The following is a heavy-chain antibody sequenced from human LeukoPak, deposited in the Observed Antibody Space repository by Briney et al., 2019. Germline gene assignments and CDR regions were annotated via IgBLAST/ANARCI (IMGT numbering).Heavy chain of an antibody. CDR1: GGSISSYY. CDR3: ARLIYDSSGYSNYYYYGMDV. J-gene: IGHJ6*02. D-gene: IGHD3-22*01. Sequence: SETLSLTCTVSGGSISSYYWSWIWQPPGKGLEWIGYIYYSGSTNYNPSLKSRVTISVDTSKNQFSLKLSSVTAADTAVYYCARLIYDSSGYSNYYYYGMDVWGQGTTVTVSS. CDR2: IYYSGST. V-gene: IGHV4-59*08.